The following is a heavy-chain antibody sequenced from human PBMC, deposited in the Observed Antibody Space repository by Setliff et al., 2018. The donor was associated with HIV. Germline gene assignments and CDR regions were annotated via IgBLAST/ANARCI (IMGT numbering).Heavy chain of an antibody. CDR2: IYTTGST. Sequence: SETLSLTCTVSGDSISNYYWSWVGQPPGKGWEWIGYIYTTGSTNSNPSLNSRVTMSVDTSKNQFSLKLSSVTAADTAVYYCARDVRYYDILTGYGAFYYYYMDVWGKGTTVTVSS. V-gene: IGHV4-4*09. D-gene: IGHD3-9*01. J-gene: IGHJ6*03. CDR3: ARDVRYYDILTGYGAFYYYYMDV. CDR1: GDSISNYY.